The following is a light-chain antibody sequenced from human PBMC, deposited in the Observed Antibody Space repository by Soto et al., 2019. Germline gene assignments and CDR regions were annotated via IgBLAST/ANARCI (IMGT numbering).Light chain of an antibody. V-gene: IGKV3-20*01. J-gene: IGKJ2*01. CDR3: QQYGSSPRT. Sequence: EIVLTQSPGTLSLSPGERATLSCRASQSVSSSYLACNQQKPGQAPRLLTYGASSRATGIPDRFSGSGSGTDFTLTISRLEPEDFAVYYCQQYGSSPRTFGQGTKLEIK. CDR2: GAS. CDR1: QSVSSSY.